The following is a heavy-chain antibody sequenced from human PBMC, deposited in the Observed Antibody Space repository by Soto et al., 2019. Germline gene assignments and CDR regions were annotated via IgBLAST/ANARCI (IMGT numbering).Heavy chain of an antibody. CDR2: IYYSGST. CDR1: GGSISSYY. CDR3: ARYREWETYDY. D-gene: IGHD1-26*01. J-gene: IGHJ4*02. V-gene: IGHV4-59*01. Sequence: SETLCLTCTVSGGSISSYYWSWIRQPPGKGLEWIGYIYYSGSTNYNPSLKSRVTISVDTSKNQFSLKLSSVTAADTAVYYCARYREWETYDYWGQGILVTVTS.